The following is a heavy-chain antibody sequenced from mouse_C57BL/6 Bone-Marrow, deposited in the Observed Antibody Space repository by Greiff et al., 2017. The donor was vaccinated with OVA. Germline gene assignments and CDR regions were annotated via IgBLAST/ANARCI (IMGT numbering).Heavy chain of an antibody. V-gene: IGHV5-4*03. CDR3: ASGGGGTAYAMDY. CDR2: ISDGGSYT. CDR1: GFTFSSYA. Sequence: EVKLVESGGGLVKPGGSLKLSCAASGFTFSSYAMSWVRQTPEKRLEWVATISDGGSYTYYPDNVKGRFTISRDNAKNNLYLQMSHLKSEDTAMYYCASGGGGTAYAMDYWGQGTSVTVSS. D-gene: IGHD4-1*01. J-gene: IGHJ4*01.